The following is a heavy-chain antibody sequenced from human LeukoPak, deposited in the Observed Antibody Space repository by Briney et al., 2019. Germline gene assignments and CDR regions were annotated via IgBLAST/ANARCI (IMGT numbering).Heavy chain of an antibody. V-gene: IGHV5-51*01. CDR1: GYSFSTYW. D-gene: IGHD3-22*01. Sequence: GESLKISCKGSGYSFSTYWIGWVRPMPGKGLEWMGIIYPGDSDTRYSPPFQGQVTISADKSISTAYLQWSSLKASDTAMYYCARRDRSGYYYFDYWGQGTLVTVSS. CDR3: ARRDRSGYYYFDY. J-gene: IGHJ4*02. CDR2: IYPGDSDT.